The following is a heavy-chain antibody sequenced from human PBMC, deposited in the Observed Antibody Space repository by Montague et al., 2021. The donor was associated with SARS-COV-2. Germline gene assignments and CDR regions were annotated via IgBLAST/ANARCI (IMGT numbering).Heavy chain of an antibody. CDR2: ITHGGST. J-gene: IGHJ4*02. CDR3: ARSHDYRGNDYFDS. D-gene: IGHD4-23*01. V-gene: IGHV4-34*01. CDR1: GGSVSGFY. Sequence: SETLSLTCAVYGGSVSGFYWTWIRQPPGKGLEWVGEITHGGSTSYSPSLKSRLTISLDTSKNQFSLKLDSVTAADTATYYCARSHDYRGNDYFDSWGQGALVIVSS.